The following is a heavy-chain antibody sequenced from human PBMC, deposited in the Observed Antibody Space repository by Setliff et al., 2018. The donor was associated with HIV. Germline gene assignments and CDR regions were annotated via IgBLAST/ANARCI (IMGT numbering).Heavy chain of an antibody. J-gene: IGHJ6*03. V-gene: IGHV4-31*03. CDR3: AGVSNGFFDYYYYYMDV. CDR2: MDYSGSP. D-gene: IGHD3-3*01. Sequence: PSETLSLTCTVSGGSISSGGYYWTWLRQHPGKGLGWIGYMDYSGSPYYNPSLKSRVTISVYTSKNLFSLRWSSVTAAATAVYYCAGVSNGFFDYYYYYMDVWGKGTTVTVSS. CDR1: GGSISSGGYY.